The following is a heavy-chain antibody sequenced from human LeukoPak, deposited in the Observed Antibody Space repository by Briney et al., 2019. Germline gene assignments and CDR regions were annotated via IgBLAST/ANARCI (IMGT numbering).Heavy chain of an antibody. D-gene: IGHD1-20*01. V-gene: IGHV1-69*02. CDR3: ARVLTDNWNWFDP. Sequence: GSSVKVSCKASGGTFSSYTISWVRQAPGQGLEWMGRIIPILGIANYAQKFQGRVTITADKSTSTAYMELSSLRSEDTAVYYCARVLTDNWNWFDPWRQGTLVTVSS. CDR1: GGTFSSYT. CDR2: IIPILGIA. J-gene: IGHJ5*02.